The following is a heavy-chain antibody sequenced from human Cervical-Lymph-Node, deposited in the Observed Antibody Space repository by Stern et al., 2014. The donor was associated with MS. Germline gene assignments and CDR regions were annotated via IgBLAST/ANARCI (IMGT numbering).Heavy chain of an antibody. CDR1: GYTFTNTG. J-gene: IGHJ4*02. CDR3: ARGDDKTSYDY. CDR2: VSTYNGNT. V-gene: IGHV1-18*01. Sequence: QVQLVQSGAEVKKPVASVKVSCKASGYTFTNTGINWVRLAPGQGPEWMGWVSTYNGNTKYAQKLRGRVTMTTDTSTSTAYMELRSLRSDDTAVYYCARGDDKTSYDYWGQGTLVTVSS. D-gene: IGHD1-1*01.